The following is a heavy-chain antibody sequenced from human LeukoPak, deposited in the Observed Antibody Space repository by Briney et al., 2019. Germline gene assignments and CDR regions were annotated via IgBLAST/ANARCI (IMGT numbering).Heavy chain of an antibody. CDR2: ISTSGDT. CDR3: ARVLLSSSGWPFDY. CDR1: GGSVTTGSYY. Sequence: PSQTLSLPCTVSGGSVTTGSYYWSWIRQPAGKELEWIGRISTSGDTNYRPSLRSRVSMSLDTSKNQFSLKLSSVTAADTAVYHCARVLLSSSGWPFDYWGQGTLVTVSS. D-gene: IGHD6-19*01. J-gene: IGHJ4*02. V-gene: IGHV4-61*02.